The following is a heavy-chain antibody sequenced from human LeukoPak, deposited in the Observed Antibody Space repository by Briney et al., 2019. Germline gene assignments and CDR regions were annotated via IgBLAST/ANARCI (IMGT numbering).Heavy chain of an antibody. J-gene: IGHJ4*02. V-gene: IGHV1-18*01. CDR3: ARDLASPTNGSIFDY. D-gene: IGHD3-10*01. CDR2: ISAYNGNT. Sequence: ASVKVSCKASGYTFTSYGISWVRQAPGQGLEWMGWISAYNGNTNYAQKLQGRVTMTTDTSTSTAYMELRSLRSDDTAVYYCARDLASPTNGSIFDYWGQGTLVTVSS. CDR1: GYTFTSYG.